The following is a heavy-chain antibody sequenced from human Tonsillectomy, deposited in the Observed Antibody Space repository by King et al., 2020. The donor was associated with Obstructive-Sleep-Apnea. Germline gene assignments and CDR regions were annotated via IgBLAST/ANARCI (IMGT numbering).Heavy chain of an antibody. J-gene: IGHJ5*02. CDR3: AGETIAAAGRLGNNWFDP. D-gene: IGHD6-13*01. CDR1: GGSISSSSYY. CDR2: IYYSGST. V-gene: IGHV4-39*07. Sequence: QLQESGPGLVKPSETLSLTCTVSGGSISSSSYYWGWIRQPPGKGLEWIGSIYYSGSTYYNPSLKSRVTISVDTSKNPFSLKLSSVTAADTAGYYCAGETIAAAGRLGNNWFDPWGQGTLVTVSS.